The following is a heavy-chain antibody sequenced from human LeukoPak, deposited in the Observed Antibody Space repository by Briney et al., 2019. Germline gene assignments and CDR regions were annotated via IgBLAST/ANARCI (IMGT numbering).Heavy chain of an antibody. CDR2: MQNDGSNK. CDR1: GFTFRTYG. Sequence: GGSLRLSCAASGFTFRTYGMHWARQAPGKGLEWVAYMQNDGSNKQYADSVKGRFSISRDNSKNTLYLQMNSLRAEDTAVYYCATVDIVAPEGYWGQGTLVTVSS. V-gene: IGHV3-30*02. D-gene: IGHD5-12*01. CDR3: ATVDIVAPEGY. J-gene: IGHJ4*02.